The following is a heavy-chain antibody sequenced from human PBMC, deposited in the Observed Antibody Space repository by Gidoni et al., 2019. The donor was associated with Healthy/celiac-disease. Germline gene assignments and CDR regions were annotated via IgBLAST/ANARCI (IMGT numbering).Heavy chain of an antibody. Sequence: EVQLLESGGGLVQPGGSLRLSCAASGFTFSSYAMSWVRQAPGKGLEWVSASSGSGGRTYYADSVKGRFTISRDNSKNTLYLQMNSLRAEDTAVYYCAKTRRYYYYGMDVWGQGTTVTVSS. V-gene: IGHV3-23*01. CDR1: GFTFSSYA. J-gene: IGHJ6*02. CDR3: AKTRRYYYYGMDV. CDR2: SSGSGGRT.